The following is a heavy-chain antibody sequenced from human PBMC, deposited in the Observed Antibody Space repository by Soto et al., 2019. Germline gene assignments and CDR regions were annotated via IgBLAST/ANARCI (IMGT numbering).Heavy chain of an antibody. CDR3: GKGRSYYYYYGVDV. Sequence: PGGSLRLSCAASGFTFSSCAMGWVRQAPGKGLEWVSDIIDSGGSTYYADAVKGRFTISRDNSKSTLYLQMNSLRAEDTAVYYCGKGRSYYYYYGVDVRGQGTTVTVSS. D-gene: IGHD1-26*01. V-gene: IGHV3-23*01. CDR1: GFTFSSCA. CDR2: IIDSGGST. J-gene: IGHJ6*02.